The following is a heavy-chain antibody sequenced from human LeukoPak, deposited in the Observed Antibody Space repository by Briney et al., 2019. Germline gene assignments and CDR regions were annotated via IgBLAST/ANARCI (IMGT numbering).Heavy chain of an antibody. J-gene: IGHJ4*02. CDR1: GYTFTSYA. V-gene: IGHV1-3*01. Sequence: GASVKVSCKASGYTFTSYAMHWVRQAPGQRLEWMGWINAGNGNTKYSQKFQGRVTITRDTSASTAYMKLSSLRSEDTAVYYCARASEGYAGVVPAAGSDYWGQGTLVTVSS. CDR2: INAGNGNT. D-gene: IGHD2-2*01. CDR3: ARASEGYAGVVPAAGSDY.